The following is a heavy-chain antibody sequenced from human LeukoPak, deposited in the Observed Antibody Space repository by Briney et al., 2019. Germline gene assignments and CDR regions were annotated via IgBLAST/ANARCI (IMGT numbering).Heavy chain of an antibody. Sequence: GGTLRLSCTDSGFTLSSYWMSCVRDTPGRGLERGANIKEDGREKYYVDSVKGRFTISRDNARNSLSLQMNSLRTEDTAVYYCARGGQWLLLWGQGTLVTVSS. CDR1: GFTLSSYW. CDR2: IKEDGREK. V-gene: IGHV3-7*01. J-gene: IGHJ4*02. D-gene: IGHD2-21*02. CDR3: ARGGQWLLL.